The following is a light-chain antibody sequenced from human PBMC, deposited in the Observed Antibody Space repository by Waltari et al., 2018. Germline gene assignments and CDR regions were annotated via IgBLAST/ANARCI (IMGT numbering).Light chain of an antibody. Sequence: LGASIKLTCTLSSGHSSNIIAWLQQQPERGPRYLMKVNSDGTHSKGDDIPDRFSGSSSGAERYLTISSLQSEDEADYYCQTGGHGTWVFGGGTKVTVL. CDR3: QTGGHGTWV. V-gene: IGLV4-69*01. J-gene: IGLJ3*02. CDR2: VNSDGTH. CDR1: SGHSSNI.